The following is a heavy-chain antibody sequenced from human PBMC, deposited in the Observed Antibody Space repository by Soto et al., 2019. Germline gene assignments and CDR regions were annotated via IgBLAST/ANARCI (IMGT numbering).Heavy chain of an antibody. Sequence: PGGSLRLSCAASGFTFSSYGMHWVRQAPGKGLEWVAVISYDGSNKYYADSVKGRFTISRDNSKNTLYLQMNSLRAEDTAVYYCAKNLDSYSPIYYYGMDVWGQGTTVTVSS. V-gene: IGHV3-30*18. D-gene: IGHD4-4*01. J-gene: IGHJ6*02. CDR2: ISYDGSNK. CDR3: AKNLDSYSPIYYYGMDV. CDR1: GFTFSSYG.